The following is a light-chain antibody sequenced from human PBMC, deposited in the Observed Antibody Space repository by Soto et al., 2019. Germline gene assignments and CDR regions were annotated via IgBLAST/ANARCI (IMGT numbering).Light chain of an antibody. J-gene: IGKJ1*01. CDR1: PTVYTW. Sequence: DIQMTQSPCTLPPSVGGRVTPACRASPTVYTWLAWYQQKPGKARKLLIYSASELKSGVPSMFSGIGFWTEFTLTITSLQPDDFATSYSQQYNSYSTLGPATFGQGTNVYIK. V-gene: IGKV1-5*03. CDR2: SAS. CDR3: QQYNSYSTLGPAT.